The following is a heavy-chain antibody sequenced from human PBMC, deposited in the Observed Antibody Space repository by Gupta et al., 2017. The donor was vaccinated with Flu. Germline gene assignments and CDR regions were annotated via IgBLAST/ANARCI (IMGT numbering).Heavy chain of an antibody. Sequence: QVQLQESGPGLVKPSETLSLTCTVSGVSIRSYYWSWIRQPPGKGLEWIGYIYYSGSTNYNPSLKSRVTISLDTSKNQFSLRLSSVTAADTAIYYCARERGDWGTNVIDYWGQGALVTVSS. CDR1: GVSIRSYY. J-gene: IGHJ4*02. CDR3: ARERGDWGTNVIDY. CDR2: IYYSGST. V-gene: IGHV4-59*01. D-gene: IGHD2-21*01.